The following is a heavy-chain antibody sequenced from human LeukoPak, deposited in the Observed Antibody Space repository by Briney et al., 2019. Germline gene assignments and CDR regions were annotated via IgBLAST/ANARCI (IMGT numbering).Heavy chain of an antibody. J-gene: IGHJ3*02. CDR1: AFTFSSYE. D-gene: IGHD3-22*01. CDR3: ARDPDPYYYDSSGAHAFDI. CDR2: IRSSGSTI. Sequence: GGSLRLSCAPSAFTFSSYEMNWVRQAPRKGLGWVSYIRSSGSTINYAASVKGRFTNSRDNAKNSLYLQMNSLRAEDTAVYYCARDPDPYYYDSSGAHAFDIWGQGTMVTVSS. V-gene: IGHV3-48*03.